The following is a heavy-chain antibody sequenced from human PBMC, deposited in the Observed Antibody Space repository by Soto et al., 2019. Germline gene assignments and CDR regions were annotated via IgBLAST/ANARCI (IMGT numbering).Heavy chain of an antibody. CDR2: IYYSGST. CDR1: GGSISSSSYY. CDR3: ARLGKGSGSFFVKYYYYYMDV. Sequence: SETQSLTCTVSGGSISSSSYYWGWIRQPPGKGLEWIGSIYYSGSTYYNPSLKSRVTISVDTSKNQFSLKLSSVTAADTAVYYCARLGKGSGSFFVKYYYYYMDVWGKGTTVTVSS. D-gene: IGHD3-10*01. V-gene: IGHV4-39*01. J-gene: IGHJ6*03.